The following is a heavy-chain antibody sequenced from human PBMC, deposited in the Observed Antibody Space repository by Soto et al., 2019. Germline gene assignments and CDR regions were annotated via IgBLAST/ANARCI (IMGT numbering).Heavy chain of an antibody. V-gene: IGHV4-61*01. CDR3: ARGERNSYDADLFDT. D-gene: IGHD3-22*01. J-gene: IGHJ4*02. CDR2: ISNSGIS. Sequence: PXATLLLNFAVPCEPFPSVIFVWTCVRQPPGGGLEWIGYISNSGISRYNPSLKSRVAMSQDTSKNQFSLNLHSVTAADTAVYFCARGERNSYDADLFDTWGQGALVTVSS. CDR1: CEPFPSVIFV.